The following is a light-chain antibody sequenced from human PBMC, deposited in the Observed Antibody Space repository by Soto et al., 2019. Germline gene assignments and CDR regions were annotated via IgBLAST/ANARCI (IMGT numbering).Light chain of an antibody. CDR1: SSDIGRNY. Sequence: QSVLTQPPSVSAAPGQKVTISCSGSSSDIGRNYVSWYQHLPGTAPTLLIYENNKRPSGIPDRLSGSKSGSSATLGITGLQTGDEAYYYCGTWDSSLTTYVFGPGTKLTVL. CDR2: ENN. J-gene: IGLJ1*01. V-gene: IGLV1-51*02. CDR3: GTWDSSLTTYV.